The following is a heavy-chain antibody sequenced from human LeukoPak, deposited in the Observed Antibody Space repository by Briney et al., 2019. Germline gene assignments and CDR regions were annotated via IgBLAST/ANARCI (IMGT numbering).Heavy chain of an antibody. CDR3: ARGNIVVVPASSYYGMDV. J-gene: IGHJ6*02. V-gene: IGHV1-69*13. Sequence: GASVKVSCKASGGTFSSYAISWVRQAPGQGLEWMGGIIPIFGTANYAQKFQGRVTITADESTSTAYMELSSLRSEDTAVYYCARGNIVVVPASSYYGMDVWGQGTTVTVSS. D-gene: IGHD2-2*01. CDR1: GGTFSSYA. CDR2: IIPIFGTA.